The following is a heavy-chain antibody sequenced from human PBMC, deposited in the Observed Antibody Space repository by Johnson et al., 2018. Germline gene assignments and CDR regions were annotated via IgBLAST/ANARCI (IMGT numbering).Heavy chain of an antibody. Sequence: QVQLQESGPGLVKPSETLSLTCTVSGDSVSSGSYYWSWIRQPPGKGLEWIGYIHYSGNANYNPPLKSRVSISVDISKNQFSLKLSSATAADTAVYYCARDLHPYYFDFWGQGTLVTVSS. J-gene: IGHJ4*02. V-gene: IGHV4-61*01. CDR1: GDSVSSGSYY. CDR2: IHYSGNA. CDR3: ARDLHPYYFDF.